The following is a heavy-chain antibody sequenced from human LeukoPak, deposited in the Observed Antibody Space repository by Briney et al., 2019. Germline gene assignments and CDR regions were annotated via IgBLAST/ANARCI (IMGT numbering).Heavy chain of an antibody. J-gene: IGHJ3*02. CDR2: IYWDDDK. D-gene: IGHD3-22*01. CDR1: GFSLSTRGVG. CDR3: AHIDNSGSGYLDAFDI. V-gene: IGHV2-5*02. Sequence: ESGPTLVKPTQTLTLTCTFSGFSLSTRGVGVGWIRQPPGKALEWLALIYWDDDKRYSPSLKSRLTITKDTSKNQVVLTMTNMDPVDTATYYCAHIDNSGSGYLDAFDIWGRGTMVTVSS.